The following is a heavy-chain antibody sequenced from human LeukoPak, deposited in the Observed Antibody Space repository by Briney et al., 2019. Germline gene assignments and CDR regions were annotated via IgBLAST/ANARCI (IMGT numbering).Heavy chain of an antibody. Sequence: GASVKVSCKASGYTFTGYYMHWVRQAPGQGLEWMGWINPNSGGTNYAQKFQGRVTMTRDTAISTAYMERSRLRSDDTAVYYCARALYSYGQYYFDYWGQGTLVTVSS. J-gene: IGHJ4*02. D-gene: IGHD5-18*01. CDR3: ARALYSYGQYYFDY. CDR2: INPNSGGT. CDR1: GYTFTGYY. V-gene: IGHV1-2*02.